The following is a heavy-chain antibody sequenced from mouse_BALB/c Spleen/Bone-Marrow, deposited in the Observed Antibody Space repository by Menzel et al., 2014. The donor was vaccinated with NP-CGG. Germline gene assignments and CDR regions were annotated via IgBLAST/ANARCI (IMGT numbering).Heavy chain of an antibody. V-gene: IGHV14-3*02. J-gene: IGHJ2*01. CDR1: GFNIKDTY. D-gene: IGHD1-1*01. CDR3: ASYYYGHYFDY. CDR2: IDPANGNT. Sequence: EVQLQESGAELVKPGASVKLSCTASGFNIKDTYMHWVKQRPEQGLEWIGRIDPANGNTKYDPKFQGMATITADTFSNTAYLQLSSLTSEDTAVYYCASYYYGHYFDYWGQGTTLTVSS.